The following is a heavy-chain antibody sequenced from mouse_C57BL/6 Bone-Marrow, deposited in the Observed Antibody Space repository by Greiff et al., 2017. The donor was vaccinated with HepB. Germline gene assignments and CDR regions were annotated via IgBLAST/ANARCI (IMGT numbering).Heavy chain of an antibody. CDR3: ARTPYYGSSYMAWFAY. Sequence: VQLQQSGGELAKPGASVKLSCKASGYTFTSYWMHWVKQRPGQGLEWIGYINPSSGYTKYNQKFKDKATLTADKSSSTAYMQLSSLTYEDSAVYYCARTPYYGSSYMAWFAYWGQGTLVTVSA. CDR1: GYTFTSYW. D-gene: IGHD1-1*01. V-gene: IGHV1-7*01. CDR2: INPSSGYT. J-gene: IGHJ3*01.